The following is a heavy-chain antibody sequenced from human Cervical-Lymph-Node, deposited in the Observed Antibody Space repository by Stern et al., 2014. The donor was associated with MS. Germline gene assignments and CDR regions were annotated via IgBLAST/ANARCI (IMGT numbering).Heavy chain of an antibody. Sequence: VQLLESGTEVKKSGASMRVSCKASGYTFSIYYMHWVRQAPGQGLEWLGIINPATGGTTYAQKFQDRVTMTNDTSTSTLYLEMSSLISEDTAVYYCARQNMVRGVTELDFWGQGTLVTVSS. CDR3: ARQNMVRGVTELDF. D-gene: IGHD3-10*01. CDR2: INPATGGT. J-gene: IGHJ4*02. CDR1: GYTFSIYY. V-gene: IGHV1-46*01.